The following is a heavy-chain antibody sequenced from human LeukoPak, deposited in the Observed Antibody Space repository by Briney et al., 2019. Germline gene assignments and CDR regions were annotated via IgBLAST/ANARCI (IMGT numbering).Heavy chain of an antibody. V-gene: IGHV1-24*01. CDR2: FDPEDGET. J-gene: IGHJ3*02. D-gene: IGHD1-26*01. CDR3: ATEFGAPGSYRNDAFDI. CDR1: GYTLTELS. Sequence: GASVKVSCKVSGYTLTELSMHWVRQAPGKGLEWMGGFDPEDGETIYAQKFQGRVTMTEDTSTDTAYMELSSLRSEDTAVYYCATEFGAPGSYRNDAFDIWGQGTMVTVSS.